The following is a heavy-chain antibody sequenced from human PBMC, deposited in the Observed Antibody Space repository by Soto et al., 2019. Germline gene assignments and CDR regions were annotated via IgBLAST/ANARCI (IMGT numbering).Heavy chain of an antibody. V-gene: IGHV3-74*01. CDR2: INSDGSST. CDR3: ARDQMVRDYYYYGMDV. J-gene: IGHJ6*02. CDR1: GFTFSSYW. Sequence: PGGSLRLSCAASGFTFSSYWMHWVRQAPGKGLVWVSRINSDGSSTSYADSVKGRFTISRDNAKNTLYLQMNSLRAEDTAVYYCARDQMVRDYYYYGMDVWGQGTTVTVSS. D-gene: IGHD3-10*01.